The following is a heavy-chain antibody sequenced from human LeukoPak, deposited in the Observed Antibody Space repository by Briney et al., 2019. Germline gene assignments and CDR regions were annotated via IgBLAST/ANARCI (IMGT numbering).Heavy chain of an antibody. V-gene: IGHV1-69*13. CDR2: IIPIFGTA. D-gene: IGHD3-9*01. CDR3: ARVRYFDWLSYYYYYMDV. CDR1: GGTFSSYA. Sequence: SVKVSCKASGGTFSSYAISWVRQAPGQGLEWMGGIIPIFGTANYAQKFQGRVTITADESTSTAYMELSSLRSEDTAVYYCARVRYFDWLSYYYYYMDVWGKGTTVTISS. J-gene: IGHJ6*03.